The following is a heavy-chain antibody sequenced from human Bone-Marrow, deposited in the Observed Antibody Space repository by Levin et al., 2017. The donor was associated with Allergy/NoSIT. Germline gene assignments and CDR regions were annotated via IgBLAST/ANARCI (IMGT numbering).Heavy chain of an antibody. Sequence: PEASVKVSCKASGYSFTNHMIQWVRQAPGERLEWMAWINPGNGNTKYSQKFQGRITVTRDTSASTAYMELSSLRSEDTAVYYCARELYFGSYDILDYWGQGTLVTVSS. V-gene: IGHV1-3*01. CDR1: GYSFTNHM. CDR2: INPGNGNT. CDR3: ARELYFGSYDILDY. D-gene: IGHD1-26*01. J-gene: IGHJ4*02.